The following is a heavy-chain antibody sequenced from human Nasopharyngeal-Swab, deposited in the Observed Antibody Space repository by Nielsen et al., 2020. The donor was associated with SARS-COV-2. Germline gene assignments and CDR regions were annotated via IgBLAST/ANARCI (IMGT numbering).Heavy chain of an antibody. Sequence: GESLKISCAASGFTFSTYSMNWVRQAPGKGLEWISYISGSGTIYYTDSVKGRFIISRDNAKNSLYLQMNSLRAEDTALYYCARDRYLARWSQGTLVTVSS. V-gene: IGHV3-48*01. CDR2: ISGSGTI. CDR1: GFTFSTYS. J-gene: IGHJ4*02. D-gene: IGHD3-16*02. CDR3: ARDRYLAR.